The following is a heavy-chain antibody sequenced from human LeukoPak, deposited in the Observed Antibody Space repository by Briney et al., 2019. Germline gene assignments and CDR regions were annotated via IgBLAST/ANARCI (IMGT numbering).Heavy chain of an antibody. J-gene: IGHJ4*02. Sequence: GGTLRLSCAASGFTFSSIAMSWVRQAPGKGLEWVSALSGSGSSTYYADAVKGRFTISRDNSKNTLYLQMNSLRAEDTAVYYCAKCGGSWYGSGGNDYWGQGTLVTVSS. CDR3: AKCGGSWYGSGGNDY. CDR2: LSGSGSST. D-gene: IGHD6-13*01. CDR1: GFTFSSIA. V-gene: IGHV3-23*01.